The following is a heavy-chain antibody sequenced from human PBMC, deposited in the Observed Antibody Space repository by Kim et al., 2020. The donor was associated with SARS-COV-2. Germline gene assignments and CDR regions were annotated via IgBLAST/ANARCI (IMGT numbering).Heavy chain of an antibody. Sequence: SETLSLTCAVYGGSFSGYYWSWIRQPPGKGLEWIGEINHSGSTNYNPSLKSRVTISVDTSKNQFSLKLSSVTAADTAVYYCARCGRARLQYSRQSNWFDPWGQGTLVTVSS. CDR2: INHSGST. CDR3: ARCGRARLQYSRQSNWFDP. V-gene: IGHV4-34*01. CDR1: GGSFSGYY. D-gene: IGHD4-4*01. J-gene: IGHJ5*02.